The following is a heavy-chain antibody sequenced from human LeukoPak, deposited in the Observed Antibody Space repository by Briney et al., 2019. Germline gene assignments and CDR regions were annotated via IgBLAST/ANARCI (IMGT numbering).Heavy chain of an antibody. Sequence: GGSLRLSCAASGVTFSSYGMHWVRQAPGKGLEWVAVISYDGSNKYYADSVKGRFTISRDNSKNTLYLQMNSLRAEDTAVYYCAKDSSQWLVQCLLSDWGQGTLVTVSS. CDR3: AKDSSQWLVQCLLSD. J-gene: IGHJ4*02. CDR1: GVTFSSYG. CDR2: ISYDGSNK. V-gene: IGHV3-30*18. D-gene: IGHD6-19*01.